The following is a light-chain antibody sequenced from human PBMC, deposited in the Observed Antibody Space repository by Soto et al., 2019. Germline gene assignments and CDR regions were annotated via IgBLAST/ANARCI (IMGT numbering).Light chain of an antibody. CDR1: QGISSY. J-gene: IGKJ1*01. CDR3: QQYNSYSPTT. Sequence: AIRMTQSPSSLSASTGDRVTITCRASQGISSYLAWYQQKPGKAPNLLIYDASILETGVPSRFSGSGSGTEFTLTISSLQPDDFATYFCQQYNSYSPTTFGQGTKGDIK. CDR2: DAS. V-gene: IGKV1-8*01.